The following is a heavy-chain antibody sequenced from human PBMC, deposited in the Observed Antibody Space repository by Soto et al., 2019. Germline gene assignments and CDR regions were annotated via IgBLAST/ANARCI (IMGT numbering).Heavy chain of an antibody. CDR3: ARDFFDSSDYTTNWFDP. CDR2: IYHTGNA. J-gene: IGHJ5*02. V-gene: IGHV4-39*01. CDR1: GGSVSNSRFY. Sequence: SETLSLTCTVSGGSVSNSRFYWAWIRQPPGEGLEWIGSIYHTGNAYYNPSLKSRVTISVDTSKNQFSLKLTSVTAADAALYYCARDFFDSSDYTTNWFDPWGQGTLVTVSS. D-gene: IGHD3-22*01.